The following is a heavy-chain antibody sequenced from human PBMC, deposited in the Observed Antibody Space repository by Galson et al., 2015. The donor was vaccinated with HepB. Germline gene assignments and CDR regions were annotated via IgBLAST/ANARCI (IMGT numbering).Heavy chain of an antibody. D-gene: IGHD1-26*01. CDR3: AKDRPGYSGSYYDWDY. CDR1: GFTFSGYG. V-gene: IGHV3-48*02. Sequence: SLRLSCATSGFTFSGYGMMWVRQAPGKGLEWVSHISARTITTYYADSVKGRFTISRDNAQNSLYLQMNSLRDEDTAVYYCAKDRPGYSGSYYDWDYWGQGTLVTVSS. J-gene: IGHJ4*02. CDR2: ISARTITT.